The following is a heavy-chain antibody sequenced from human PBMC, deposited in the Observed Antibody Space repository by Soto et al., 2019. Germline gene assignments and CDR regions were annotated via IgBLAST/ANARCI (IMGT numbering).Heavy chain of an antibody. CDR3: ARDRTGTTTLEGYYYYGMDV. V-gene: IGHV1-46*01. Sequence: QVQLVQSGAEVKKPGASVKVSCKASGYTFTSYYMHWVRQAPGQGLEWMGTINPSGGSTSYAQKFQGRVTMTRDTSTSTVYMELSSLRSEDTAVYYCARDRTGTTTLEGYYYYGMDVWGQGTTVTVSS. CDR2: INPSGGST. D-gene: IGHD1-7*01. J-gene: IGHJ6*02. CDR1: GYTFTSYY.